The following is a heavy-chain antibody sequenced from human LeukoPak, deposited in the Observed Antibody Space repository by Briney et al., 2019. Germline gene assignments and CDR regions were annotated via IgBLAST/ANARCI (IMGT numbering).Heavy chain of an antibody. CDR1: GFTFSSYW. CDR3: ARDRPPTAFFDS. D-gene: IGHD4-17*01. V-gene: IGHV3-7*01. J-gene: IGHJ4*02. CDR2: IKQDGSEK. Sequence: GGSLRLSCAASGFTFSSYWMSWVRQAPGKGLEWVVNIKQDGSEKYYVDSVKGRFTISRDNAKNSLYLQMNSLRVEGTAVYFCARDRPPTAFFDSWGQGTLVTVSS.